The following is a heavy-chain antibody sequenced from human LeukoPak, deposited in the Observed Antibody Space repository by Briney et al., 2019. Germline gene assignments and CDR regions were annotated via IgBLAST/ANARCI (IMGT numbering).Heavy chain of an antibody. Sequence: PGGSLRLSYAASGFTFSRYAMSWVRQAPGKGLEWVSAISGSGGSTYYTGSVKGRFTISRGSSQNTLYLQMNSLRAEDTAVYYCATAASDYRTDYWGHGTLVTVSS. D-gene: IGHD4-11*01. V-gene: IGHV3-23*01. CDR1: GFTFSRYA. CDR3: ATAASDYRTDY. J-gene: IGHJ4*01. CDR2: ISGSGGST.